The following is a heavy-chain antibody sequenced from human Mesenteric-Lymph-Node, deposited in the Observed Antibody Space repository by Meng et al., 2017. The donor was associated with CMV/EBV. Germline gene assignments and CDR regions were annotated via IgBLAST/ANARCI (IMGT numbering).Heavy chain of an antibody. J-gene: IGHJ5*02. Sequence: LRLSCTVSGGSISSYYWSWIRQPPGKGLEWIGYFHSSGSSNYNPSLKSRVTLSVDTSQNQFSLKLTSVTDADTAVYYCARGSSGAFDPWGQGTLVTVSS. D-gene: IGHD1-26*01. CDR1: GGSISSYY. CDR2: FHSSGSS. V-gene: IGHV4-59*01. CDR3: ARGSSGAFDP.